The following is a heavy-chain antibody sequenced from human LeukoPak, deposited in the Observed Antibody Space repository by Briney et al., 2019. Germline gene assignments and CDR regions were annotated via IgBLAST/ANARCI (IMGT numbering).Heavy chain of an antibody. CDR1: GFTFSSYA. V-gene: IGHV3-74*01. Sequence: GGSLRLSCAASGFTFSSYAMSWVRQAPGKGLVWVSRVKSDGSDTIYADSVKGRFTISRDNAKNTLYLQMDSLGAEDTAVYYCTTGIGNYYYYWGQGTLVTVAS. CDR3: TTGIGNYYYY. CDR2: VKSDGSDT. J-gene: IGHJ4*02. D-gene: IGHD3-10*01.